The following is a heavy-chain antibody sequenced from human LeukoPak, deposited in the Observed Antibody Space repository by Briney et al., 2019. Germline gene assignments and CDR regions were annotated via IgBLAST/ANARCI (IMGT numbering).Heavy chain of an antibody. CDR3: ASGDDYPDY. V-gene: IGHV1-18*01. CDR2: ISAYNGNT. J-gene: IGHJ4*02. Sequence: ASVTVSFTASGYTFTSYGISGVRQAPGQGLEGMGWISAYNGNTNYAHKLQGRVTITTDTSTSTAYMELRSLRSDDTEVYYCASGDDYPDYWGQGTLVTVSS. CDR1: GYTFTSYG.